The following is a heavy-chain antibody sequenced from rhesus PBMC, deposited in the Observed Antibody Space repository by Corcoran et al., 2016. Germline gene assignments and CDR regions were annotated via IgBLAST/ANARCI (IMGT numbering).Heavy chain of an antibody. J-gene: IGHJ4*01. CDR2: ISGSSGST. D-gene: IGHD1-1-1*01. CDR3: ARGRIAYDY. V-gene: IGHV4-65*01. CDR1: GGSVSSSNW. Sequence: QVQLQESGPGLVKPSETLSLTCAVSGGSVSSSNWWSWIRQPPGKGLEWIWYISGSSGSTYYNPALKSRVTISTDTSKNQFSLKLSSVTAADTAVYYCARGRIAYDYWGQGVLVTVSS.